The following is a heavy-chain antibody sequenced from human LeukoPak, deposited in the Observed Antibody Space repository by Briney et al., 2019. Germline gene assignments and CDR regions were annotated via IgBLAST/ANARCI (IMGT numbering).Heavy chain of an antibody. Sequence: GGSLRLSCAASGFTFSSYWMHWVRQAPGKGLVWVSRINSDGITTSYADSVKGRFTISRDNAKNTLYLQMNSLRAEDTAVYYCARDLGQYYDTSDNWFDPWGQGTLVTVSS. CDR3: ARDLGQYYDTSDNWFDP. D-gene: IGHD3-22*01. J-gene: IGHJ5*02. CDR1: GFTFSSYW. CDR2: INSDGITT. V-gene: IGHV3-74*01.